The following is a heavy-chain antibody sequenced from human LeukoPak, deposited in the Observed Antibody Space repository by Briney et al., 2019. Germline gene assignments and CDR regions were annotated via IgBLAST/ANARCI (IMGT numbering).Heavy chain of an antibody. V-gene: IGHV3-66*01. J-gene: IGHJ4*02. CDR3: ARDEYDILSGYPGDY. CDR1: GFTVSSNY. CDR2: IYSGGST. Sequence: GGSLRLSCAVSGFTVSSNYMRWVSQVPGRGMEWVSVIYSGGSTYYADSVKGRFTISRENSKNTLYLHMNSLRAEDTAVYYCARDEYDILSGYPGDYWGQGTLVTVSS. D-gene: IGHD3-9*01.